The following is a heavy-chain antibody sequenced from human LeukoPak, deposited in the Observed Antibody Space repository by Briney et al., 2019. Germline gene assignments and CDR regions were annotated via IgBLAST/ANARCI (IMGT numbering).Heavy chain of an antibody. CDR3: ARDPDDSSGYRN. CDR1: GFTVSSTY. V-gene: IGHV3-66*02. J-gene: IGHJ4*02. Sequence: GGSLRLSCATSGFTVSSTYMSWVRQAPGKGLEWVSDIYSGGSTYYADSVKGRFTISRDNSKNTVYLEMNSLRAEDTAVYYCARDPDDSSGYRNWGQGTLVTVSS. CDR2: IYSGGST. D-gene: IGHD3-22*01.